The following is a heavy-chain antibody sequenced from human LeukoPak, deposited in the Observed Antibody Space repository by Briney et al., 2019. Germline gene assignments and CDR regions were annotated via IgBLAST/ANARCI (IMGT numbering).Heavy chain of an antibody. CDR3: ARVGEGYYPRY. CDR1: GYTFTSYD. J-gene: IGHJ4*02. CDR2: MNPNSGNT. V-gene: IGHV1-8*03. Sequence: ASVKVSCKASGYTFTSYDINWVRQATGQGLEWMGWMNPNSGNTGYSQQFQGRVTITRNTSISTAYMELSSLRSEDTAAYYCARVGEGYYPRYWGQGNLVTVSS. D-gene: IGHD5-24*01.